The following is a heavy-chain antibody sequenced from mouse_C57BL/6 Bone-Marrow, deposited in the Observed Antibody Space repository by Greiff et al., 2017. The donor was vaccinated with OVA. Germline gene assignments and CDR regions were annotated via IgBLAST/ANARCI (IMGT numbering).Heavy chain of an antibody. CDR3: ARHEDGYYYGSRSLFAY. CDR1: GYTFTEYT. Sequence: QVQLQQSGAELVKPGASVKLSCKASGYTFTEYTIHWVKQRSGQGLEWIGWFYPGSGSIKYNEKFKDKATLTADKSSSTVYMELSRLTSEDSAVYVGARHEDGYYYGSRSLFAYWGQGTLVTVSA. J-gene: IGHJ3*01. CDR2: FYPGSGSI. V-gene: IGHV1-62-2*01. D-gene: IGHD1-1*01.